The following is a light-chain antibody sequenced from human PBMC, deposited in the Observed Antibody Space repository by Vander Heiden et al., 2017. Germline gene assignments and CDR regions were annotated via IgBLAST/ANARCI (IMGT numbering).Light chain of an antibody. CDR3: MQALQTPT. J-gene: IGKJ5*01. V-gene: IGKV2-28*01. CDR2: LGS. Sequence: DIVMTQSPLSLPVTPGEPASISCRSSQSLLHSNGYNYLDWNLQKPGQSPQLLIYLGSNRASGVPDRFRGSGSGTDFTLKISRVEAEDVGVYYCMQALQTPTFGQGTRLXIK. CDR1: QSLLHSNGYNY.